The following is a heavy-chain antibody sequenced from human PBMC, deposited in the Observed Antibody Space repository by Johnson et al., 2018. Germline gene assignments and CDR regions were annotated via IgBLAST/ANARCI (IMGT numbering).Heavy chain of an antibody. J-gene: IGHJ6*03. Sequence: QVQLVQSGGGVVQPGRSLRLSCAASGFSFSNYAMHWVRQAPAKGLEWVAVISHVGSNKNYANSIKDRFTISRDNSKNSLYLQMNSLRAEDTAVYYCARDHSRLDGFYYYYMDVWGKGTTVTVSS. V-gene: IGHV3-30-3*01. CDR1: GFSFSNYA. D-gene: IGHD6-19*01. CDR3: ARDHSRLDGFYYYYMDV. CDR2: ISHVGSNK.